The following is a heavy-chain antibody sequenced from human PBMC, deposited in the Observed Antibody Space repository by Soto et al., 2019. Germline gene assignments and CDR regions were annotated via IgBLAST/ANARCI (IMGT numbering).Heavy chain of an antibody. Sequence: TSETLSRTCPVSGGSISSSDYYWIRIRQPPGKGLEWIGYIYSSGNTYYNPSLKSRLTISVDTSKNQFSLKLNSVTAADTALYYCARGLSAATVVTCYFDYWGQGTLVTVSS. J-gene: IGHJ4*02. CDR2: IYSSGNT. CDR3: ARGLSAATVVTCYFDY. CDR1: GGSISSSDYY. D-gene: IGHD4-17*01. V-gene: IGHV4-31*03.